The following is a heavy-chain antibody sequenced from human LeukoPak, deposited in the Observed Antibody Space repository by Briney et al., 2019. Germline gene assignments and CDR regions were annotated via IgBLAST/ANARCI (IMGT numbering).Heavy chain of an antibody. CDR2: IKQDGSEK. V-gene: IGHV3-7*01. Sequence: GGSLRLSCAASGFTFSSYAMSWVRQAPGKGLEWVANIKQDGSEKYYVDSVKGRFTISRDNAKNSLYLQMNSLRAEDTAMYYCARDMGYYDTSGLRGNWGQGTLVTVSS. CDR3: ARDMGYYDTSGLRGN. CDR1: GFTFSSYA. D-gene: IGHD3-22*01. J-gene: IGHJ4*02.